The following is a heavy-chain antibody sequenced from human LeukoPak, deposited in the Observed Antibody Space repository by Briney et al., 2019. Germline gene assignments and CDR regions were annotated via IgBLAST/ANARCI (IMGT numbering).Heavy chain of an antibody. Sequence: GGSLRLSCAASGFTFSSYSMNWVRQAPGEGLDWVSSISSSSSYIYYADSVKGRFTISRDNAKNSLYLQMNSLRAEDTAVYYCARAIVAAAGTFDYWGQGTLVTVSS. V-gene: IGHV3-21*01. CDR3: ARAIVAAAGTFDY. D-gene: IGHD6-13*01. CDR1: GFTFSSYS. CDR2: ISSSSSYI. J-gene: IGHJ4*02.